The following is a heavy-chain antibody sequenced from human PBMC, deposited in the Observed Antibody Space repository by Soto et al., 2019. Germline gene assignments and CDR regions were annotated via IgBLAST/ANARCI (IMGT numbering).Heavy chain of an antibody. V-gene: IGHV3-30*03. Sequence: QAHLVESGGGVVQRGRSLRLSCAASGFTFTSYGMHWVRHAPGTRLEWVAVISYDGGLQHYADSVKGRFTISRDNSKNMVLLQMNSLRAEDTAVYYCVSDRGYGHASVPYSWGQGTLVSVSS. CDR2: ISYDGGLQ. CDR1: GFTFTSYG. D-gene: IGHD5-18*01. CDR3: VSDRGYGHASVPYS. J-gene: IGHJ4*02.